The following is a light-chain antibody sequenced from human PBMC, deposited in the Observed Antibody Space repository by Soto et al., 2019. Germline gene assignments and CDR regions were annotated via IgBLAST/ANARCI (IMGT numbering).Light chain of an antibody. CDR2: DAS. CDR1: QDISNY. CDR3: QQYDNRPPWT. V-gene: IGKV1-33*01. J-gene: IGKJ1*01. Sequence: DIQMTQSPSSLSASVGDRVTITCQASQDISNYLNWYQQKPGKAPKLLIYDASNLETGVQSRFSGSGSGTDFTFTISSLPPEDIATYYCQQYDNRPPWTFGQGTKVEIK.